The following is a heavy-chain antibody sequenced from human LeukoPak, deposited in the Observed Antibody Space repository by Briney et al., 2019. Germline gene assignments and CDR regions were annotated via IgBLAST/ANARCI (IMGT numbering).Heavy chain of an antibody. CDR1: GGSISTYY. CDR2: IYYSGSA. CDR3: AREGTAGTNLNWFDP. J-gene: IGHJ5*02. D-gene: IGHD1-1*01. Sequence: SETLSLTCTVSGGSISTYYWNWIRQPPGKGLEWLGYIYYSGSANYNPSLKSRVTISVDTSKNQVSLKLSSVTAADTAVYYCAREGTAGTNLNWFDPWGQGTLVTVSS. V-gene: IGHV4-59*01.